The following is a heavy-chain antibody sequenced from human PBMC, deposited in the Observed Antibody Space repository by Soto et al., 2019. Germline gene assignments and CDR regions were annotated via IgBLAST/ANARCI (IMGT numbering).Heavy chain of an antibody. Sequence: QVQLVESGGGVVQPGRSLRLSCAASGFTFSSYGMHWVRQAPGKGLEWVAVIWYDGSNKYYADSVKGRFTISRDNSKNTLYLQMNSLRAEDTAVYYCARELIAVAGSWFDPWGQGTLVTVSS. J-gene: IGHJ5*02. CDR3: ARELIAVAGSWFDP. CDR2: IWYDGSNK. CDR1: GFTFSSYG. D-gene: IGHD6-19*01. V-gene: IGHV3-33*01.